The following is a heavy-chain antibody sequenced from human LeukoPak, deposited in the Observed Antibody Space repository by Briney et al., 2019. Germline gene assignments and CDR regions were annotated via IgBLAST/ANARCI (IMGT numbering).Heavy chain of an antibody. CDR3: ARVGYSYVINDWSRTGLGAYPTKYYYHMDV. Sequence: SETLSLTCSVSGGSIDRTSSYWGWVRQSPGKGLEWIGSINYVGSTYYNPSLKSRVTISGDTSKNQFSLKLSSVTAADTAVYFCARVGYSYVINDWSRTGLGAYPTKYYYHMDVWGKGTTVTVSS. V-gene: IGHV4-39*07. D-gene: IGHD5-18*01. J-gene: IGHJ6*03. CDR2: INYVGST. CDR1: GGSIDRTSSY.